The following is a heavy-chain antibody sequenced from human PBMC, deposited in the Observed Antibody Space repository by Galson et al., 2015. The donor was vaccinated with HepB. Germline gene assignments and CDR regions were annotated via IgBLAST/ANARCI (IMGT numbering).Heavy chain of an antibody. D-gene: IGHD4-17*01. CDR1: GFTVSSNH. J-gene: IGHJ4*02. Sequence: SLRLSCAASGFTVSSNHMNWVRQAPGKGLEWVSIIYSGGSTYYADSVRGRFTISRDNSKNTLYFQMNSLRAEDTAVYYCARVYPLTGGDYGDYFDYWGQGTLVTVSS. V-gene: IGHV3-53*01. CDR3: ARVYPLTGGDYGDYFDY. CDR2: IYSGGST.